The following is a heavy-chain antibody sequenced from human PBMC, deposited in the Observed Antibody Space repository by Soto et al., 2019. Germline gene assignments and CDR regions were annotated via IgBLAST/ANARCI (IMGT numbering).Heavy chain of an antibody. CDR2: ITSDGSIK. D-gene: IGHD3-22*01. CDR1: GFSFSRYA. J-gene: IGHJ4*02. V-gene: IGHV3-30-3*01. CDR3: ARHLPYYDSSGYYSVVPPIGFFDY. Sequence: GGSLRLSCAASGFSFSRYAMKWVRQAPGKGLEWVAVITSDGSIKYYADSVNGRYTISRDNSNNTLFLQLNSLKASDTAMYYCARHLPYYDSSGYYSVVPPIGFFDYWGQGTLVTVSS.